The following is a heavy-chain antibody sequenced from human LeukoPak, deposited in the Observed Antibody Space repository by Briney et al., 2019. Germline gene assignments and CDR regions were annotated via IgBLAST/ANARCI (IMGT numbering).Heavy chain of an antibody. CDR1: GYRFTSYW. J-gene: IGHJ4*02. Sequence: GESLKISCQGSGYRFTSYWIGWVRQMPGKGLEWMGIIYPGDSDTRCSPSFQGQVTISADKSISTAYLQWSSLKASDTAIYYCATARSISSGYWGLLDYWGQGTLVTVFS. CDR2: IYPGDSDT. V-gene: IGHV5-51*01. CDR3: ATARSISSGYWGLLDY. D-gene: IGHD3-22*01.